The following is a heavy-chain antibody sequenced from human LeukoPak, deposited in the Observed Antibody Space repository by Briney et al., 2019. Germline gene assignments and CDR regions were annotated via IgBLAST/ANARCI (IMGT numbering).Heavy chain of an antibody. CDR3: ARDSYYDSSGWDY. CDR1: GFTFNNYA. J-gene: IGHJ4*02. Sequence: SGGSLRLSCAASGFTFNNYAMHWVRQAPGKGLEWVAVISYDGNNEYYADSVKGRFTISRDNAKNSLYLQMNSLRAEDTAVYYCARDSYYDSSGWDYWGQGTLVTVSS. CDR2: ISYDGNNE. V-gene: IGHV3-30*04. D-gene: IGHD3-22*01.